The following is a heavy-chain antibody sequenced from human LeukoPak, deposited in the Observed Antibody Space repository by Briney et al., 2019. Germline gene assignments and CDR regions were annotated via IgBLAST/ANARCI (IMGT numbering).Heavy chain of an antibody. D-gene: IGHD3-10*01. V-gene: IGHV1-18*04. CDR1: GYTFTSYG. Sequence: GASVKVSCKASGYTFTSYGISWVRQAPGQGLEWMGWISTYNGNTNYAEKVQGRVALTTDTSTNTAYMELKSMRSDDTAVYYCARLVRLKNNWFGSSDYWGQGTLVTVSS. CDR2: ISTYNGNT. J-gene: IGHJ4*02. CDR3: ARLVRLKNNWFGSSDY.